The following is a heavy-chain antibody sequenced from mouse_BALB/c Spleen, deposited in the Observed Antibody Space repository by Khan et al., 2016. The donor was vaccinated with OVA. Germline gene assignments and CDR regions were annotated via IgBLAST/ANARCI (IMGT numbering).Heavy chain of an antibody. CDR3: TSQEHYCIFAY. J-gene: IGHJ3*01. D-gene: IGHD1-1*01. CDR2: IYPSTGYT. CDR1: GYTFTTYW. Sequence: QVQLQQSGTELAKPGASVKMSCKASGYTFTTYWMHWVKQRPGQGLEWIGYIYPSTGYTEYNQKFKDKATLTTDKSSSTAYMQLSSLTSEDSAVYYCTSQEHYCIFAYWGQGTLVTVSA. V-gene: IGHV1-7*01.